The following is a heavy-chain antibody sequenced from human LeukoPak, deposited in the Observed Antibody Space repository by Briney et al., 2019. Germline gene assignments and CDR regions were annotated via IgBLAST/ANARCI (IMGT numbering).Heavy chain of an antibody. CDR1: GFTFSNYV. CDR3: TKDRHGGPYDAFDI. Sequence: GGSLRLSCAASGFTFSNYVLNWVRQAPGKGLQWVSAINYSDDSTYYADPVKGRFTISRDNSKNTVYLQMNSLRVEDTAIYYCTKDRHGGPYDAFDIWGQGTMVTVSS. J-gene: IGHJ3*02. V-gene: IGHV3-23*01. CDR2: INYSDDST.